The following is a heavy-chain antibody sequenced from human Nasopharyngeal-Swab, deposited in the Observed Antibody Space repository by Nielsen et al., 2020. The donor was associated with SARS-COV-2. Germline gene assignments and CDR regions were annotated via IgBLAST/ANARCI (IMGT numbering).Heavy chain of an antibody. V-gene: IGHV6-1*01. CDR2: TYYRSKWYN. Sequence: SQTLSLTCVISGDSVSRNIAAWNWLRQSPSRGLEWLGRTYYRSKWYNDYAVSVESRITINPDTSKNQVTLQLDSVTPEDTAVYYCASGAAVLYGMDVWGQGTTVTVSS. CDR1: GDSVSRNIAA. CDR3: ASGAAVLYGMDV. J-gene: IGHJ6*02. D-gene: IGHD3-10*01.